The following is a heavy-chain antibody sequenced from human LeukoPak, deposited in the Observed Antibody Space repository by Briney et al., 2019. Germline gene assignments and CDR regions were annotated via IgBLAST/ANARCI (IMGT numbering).Heavy chain of an antibody. D-gene: IGHD6-19*01. CDR3: ARVSAWTFHY. V-gene: IGHV3-53*04. Sequence: GGSLRLSCAASGFTFSGYYMTWVRQAPGKGLEGVSVIYSGDTTDYTNSVKGRFIISRHNSKITLYLQLNSLRHEDTAVYYCARVSAWTFHYWGQGTLVTVSS. CDR1: GFTFSGYY. CDR2: IYSGDTT. J-gene: IGHJ4*02.